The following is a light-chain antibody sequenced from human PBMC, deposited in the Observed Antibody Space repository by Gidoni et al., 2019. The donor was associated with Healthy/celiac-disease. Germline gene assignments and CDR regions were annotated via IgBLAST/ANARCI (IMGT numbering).Light chain of an antibody. Sequence: IVLTQSPSTLSLSPGGSATLSCRASQSVSSSYLAWYQQKPGQAPRLLIYGASSRATGIPDRFSGSGSGTDFTLTISRLEPEDFAVYYCQQYGSSPLTFGGGTKVEIK. CDR2: GAS. CDR3: QQYGSSPLT. J-gene: IGKJ4*01. CDR1: QSVSSSY. V-gene: IGKV3-20*01.